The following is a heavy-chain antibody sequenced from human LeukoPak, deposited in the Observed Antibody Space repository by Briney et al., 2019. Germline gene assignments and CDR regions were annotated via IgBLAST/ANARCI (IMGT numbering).Heavy chain of an antibody. Sequence: GRSLRLSCTTSGFSFNTYSMSWVRQAPGKGLEWVSAINDDTPYYTDSVKGRFTVSRDNSRDTLYLHLNSLRAEDTAIYYCAKEYDLWHEQGNWFDTWGQGVLVTVSS. CDR1: GFSFNTYS. J-gene: IGHJ5*02. D-gene: IGHD3-3*01. CDR2: INDDTP. V-gene: IGHV3-23*01. CDR3: AKEYDLWHEQGNWFDT.